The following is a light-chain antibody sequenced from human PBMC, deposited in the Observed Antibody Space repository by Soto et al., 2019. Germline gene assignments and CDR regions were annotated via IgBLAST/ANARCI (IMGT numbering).Light chain of an antibody. Sequence: QAVVTQPPSVSGAPGQRVTISCTGSSSNIGAGYDVHWYQQLPGTAPKLLMYGNSNRPSGVPDRFSGSKSGTSASLAITGLQAEDEADYYCQSYDSSLSGYVFGIGTKLTVL. CDR2: GNS. CDR1: SSNIGAGYD. J-gene: IGLJ1*01. V-gene: IGLV1-40*01. CDR3: QSYDSSLSGYV.